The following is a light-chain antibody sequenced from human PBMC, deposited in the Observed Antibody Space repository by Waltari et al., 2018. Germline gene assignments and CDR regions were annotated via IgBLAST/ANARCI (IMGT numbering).Light chain of an antibody. CDR2: GKN. Sequence: SSELTQDPAVSVALGQTVRITCQGDSLRSYYASWYQQKPGQAPVLVIYGKNKRPSGIPDRFSGSSSGNTASLTSTGAQAEDEADYYCNSRDSSGNHVVVGGGTKLTVL. V-gene: IGLV3-19*01. J-gene: IGLJ2*01. CDR3: NSRDSSGNHVV. CDR1: SLRSYY.